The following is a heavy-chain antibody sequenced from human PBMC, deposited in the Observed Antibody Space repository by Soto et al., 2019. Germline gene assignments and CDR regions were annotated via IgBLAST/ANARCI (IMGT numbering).Heavy chain of an antibody. Sequence: PSETLSLTCAVYGGSFSGYYWSWIRQPPGKGLEWIGEINHSGSTNYNPSLKSRVTISVDTSKNQFSLKLSSVTAADTAVYYCARGLLRDIVVVPAAIRTTRLDYWGQGTLVTVSS. D-gene: IGHD2-2*01. CDR2: INHSGST. J-gene: IGHJ4*02. CDR1: GGSFSGYY. CDR3: ARGLLRDIVVVPAAIRTTRLDY. V-gene: IGHV4-34*01.